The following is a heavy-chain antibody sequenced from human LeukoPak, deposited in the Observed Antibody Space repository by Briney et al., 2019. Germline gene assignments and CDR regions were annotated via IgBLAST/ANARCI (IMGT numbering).Heavy chain of an antibody. V-gene: IGHV4-39*01. CDR1: GGSISSYY. Sequence: SETLSLTCTVSGGSISSYYWGWIRQPPGKGLEWIGSIYYSGSTYYNPSLKSRVTISVDTSKNQFSLKLSSVTAADTAVYYCARHPYSYGYWFDPWGQGTLVTVSS. J-gene: IGHJ5*02. D-gene: IGHD5-18*01. CDR3: ARHPYSYGYWFDP. CDR2: IYYSGST.